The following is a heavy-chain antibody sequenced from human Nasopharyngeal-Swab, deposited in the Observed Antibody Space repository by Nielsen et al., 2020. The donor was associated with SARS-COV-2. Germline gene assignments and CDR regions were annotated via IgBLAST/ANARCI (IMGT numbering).Heavy chain of an antibody. Sequence: WIRQPPGKGLEWVAVISYDGSNKYYAGSVKGRFTISRDNPKNTLYLQMNSLRAEDTAVYYCAKGGYSGYDPLGMDVWGQGTTVTVSS. CDR3: AKGGYSGYDPLGMDV. D-gene: IGHD5-12*01. V-gene: IGHV3-30*18. CDR2: ISYDGSNK. J-gene: IGHJ6*02.